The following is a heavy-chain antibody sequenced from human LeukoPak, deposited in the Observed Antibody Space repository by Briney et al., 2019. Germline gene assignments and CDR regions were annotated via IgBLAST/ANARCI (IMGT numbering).Heavy chain of an antibody. CDR1: GFTFSSYA. CDR2: ISGSGGST. CDR3: AKGGRGSGSYSLNYFDY. J-gene: IGHJ4*02. Sequence: GGSLRLSCAASGFTFSSYAMHWVRQAPGKGLEWVSAISGSGGSTYYADSVKGRFTISRDNSKNTLYLQMNSLRAEDTAVYYCAKGGRGSGSYSLNYFDYWGQGTLVTVSS. D-gene: IGHD3-10*01. V-gene: IGHV3-23*01.